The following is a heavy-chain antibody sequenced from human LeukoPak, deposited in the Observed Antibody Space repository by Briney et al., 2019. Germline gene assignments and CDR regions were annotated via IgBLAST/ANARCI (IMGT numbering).Heavy chain of an antibody. Sequence: PSETLSLTCSVSDGSINSYYWNWIRRPPGKGLEWIGYIYYNGNTNYNPSLKSRVTISVDTSKNQFSLKLSSVTAADTAVYYCARDGYYDSSGYYRWGQGTLVTVSS. CDR2: IYYNGNT. CDR3: ARDGYYDSSGYYR. CDR1: DGSINSYY. D-gene: IGHD3-22*01. V-gene: IGHV4-59*01. J-gene: IGHJ4*02.